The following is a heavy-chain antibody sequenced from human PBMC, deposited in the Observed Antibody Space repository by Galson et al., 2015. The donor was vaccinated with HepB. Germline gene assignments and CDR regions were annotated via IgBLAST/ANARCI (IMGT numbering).Heavy chain of an antibody. V-gene: IGHV3-33*01. CDR2: IWSDGNDK. J-gene: IGHJ6*02. CDR1: GFSFSNYA. D-gene: IGHD3/OR15-3a*01. Sequence: SLRLSCAASGFSFSNYAMHWVRQAPGKGLEWVAIIWSDGNDKYYADSVKGRFTISRDNSINTLYLQMDTLRAEDTALYYCARCPNNDVWAGPHSWYGMDVWGQGTTVTVS. CDR3: ARCPNNDVWAGPHSWYGMDV.